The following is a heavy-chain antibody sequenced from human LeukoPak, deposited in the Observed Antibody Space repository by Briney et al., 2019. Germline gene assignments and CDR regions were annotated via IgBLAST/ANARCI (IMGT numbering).Heavy chain of an antibody. J-gene: IGHJ4*02. Sequence: GGSLRLSCAASGFTFRSYWMSWVRQAPGKGLEWVANIKEDGSEKYYVDSVKGRFTISRDSAKNSLYLQMNSLIVEDTAVYYCARDHNYGSDYWGQGTLVTVSS. CDR2: IKEDGSEK. CDR3: ARDHNYGSDY. D-gene: IGHD5-18*01. V-gene: IGHV3-7*03. CDR1: GFTFRSYW.